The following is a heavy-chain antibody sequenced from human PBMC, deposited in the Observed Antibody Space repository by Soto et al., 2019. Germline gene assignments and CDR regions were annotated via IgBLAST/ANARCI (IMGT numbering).Heavy chain of an antibody. V-gene: IGHV3-33*01. J-gene: IGHJ4*02. CDR3: ARDDVIAAVDY. D-gene: IGHD6-13*01. CDR2: IWYDGSNK. Sequence: GGSLRLSCAASGFTFSSYGMHWVRQAPGKGLEWVAVIWYDGSNKYYADSVKGRFTISRDNSKNTLYLQMNSLRAEDTAVYYCARDDVIAAVDYWGQGTLVTVSS. CDR1: GFTFSSYG.